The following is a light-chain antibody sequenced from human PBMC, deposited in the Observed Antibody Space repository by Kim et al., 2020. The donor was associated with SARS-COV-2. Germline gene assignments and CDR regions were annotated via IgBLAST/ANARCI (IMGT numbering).Light chain of an antibody. V-gene: IGKV3-20*01. CDR2: GAS. CDR3: QQYATPPHT. CDR1: SSSS. Sequence: SSSSLAWYQQKPGQGPRLLIFGASSRATGIPDRISGSGSGTDFTLTISRLEPEDFAVYYCQQYATPPHTFGQGTKLEI. J-gene: IGKJ2*01.